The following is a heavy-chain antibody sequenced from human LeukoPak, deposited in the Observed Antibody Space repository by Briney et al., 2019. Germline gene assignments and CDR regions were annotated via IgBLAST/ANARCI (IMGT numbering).Heavy chain of an antibody. Sequence: SETLSLTCTDSGGSISSSSYYWGWIRQPPGKGLEWIGSIDYSGSTYYNPSLKSRVTISVDTSKNQFSLKLSSVTAADTAVYYCARHLGTAMVRWDYYYGMDVWGQGTTVTVSS. D-gene: IGHD5-18*01. CDR2: IDYSGST. CDR3: ARHLGTAMVRWDYYYGMDV. CDR1: GGSISSSSYY. V-gene: IGHV4-39*01. J-gene: IGHJ6*02.